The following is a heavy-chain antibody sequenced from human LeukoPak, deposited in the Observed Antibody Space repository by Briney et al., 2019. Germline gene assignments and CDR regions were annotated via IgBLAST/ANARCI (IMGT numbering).Heavy chain of an antibody. Sequence: ASVKVSCKASGYTFTSYGISWVRQAPGQGLEWMGWISAYNGNTNYAQKLQGRVTMTTDTSTSTAYMELRSLGSDDTAVYYCARGSGTVGPYYYYYGMDVWGQGTTVTVSS. D-gene: IGHD3-10*01. CDR1: GYTFTSYG. J-gene: IGHJ6*02. CDR3: ARGSGTVGPYYYYYGMDV. V-gene: IGHV1-18*01. CDR2: ISAYNGNT.